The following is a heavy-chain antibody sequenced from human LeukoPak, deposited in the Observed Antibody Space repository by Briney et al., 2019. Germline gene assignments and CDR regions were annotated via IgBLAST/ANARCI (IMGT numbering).Heavy chain of an antibody. Sequence: ASVKVSCKVSEYTLTELSLQWVRQAPGQGLEWMGWINPNSGSTNYAQKFQGRVTMTRDTSISTAYMELSRLRSEDTAVYYCATERSRQLVRGFDYWGQGTLVTVSS. CDR1: EYTLTELS. D-gene: IGHD6-6*01. CDR2: INPNSGST. J-gene: IGHJ4*02. V-gene: IGHV1-2*02. CDR3: ATERSRQLVRGFDY.